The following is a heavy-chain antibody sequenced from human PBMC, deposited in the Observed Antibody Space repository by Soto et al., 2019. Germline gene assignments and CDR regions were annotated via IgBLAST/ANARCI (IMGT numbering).Heavy chain of an antibody. CDR2: ISHDGSNK. J-gene: IGHJ4*02. Sequence: GCSLRLSCAACGLTFRDYGMHWVRQAPGKGLEWVALISHDGSNKYYADSVKGRFTISRDNSKNTLYLQMNSLRAEDTAVYYCERGWLRGFFDYWGQGTLVTVHS. V-gene: IGHV3-30*03. CDR3: ERGWLRGFFDY. D-gene: IGHD5-12*01. CDR1: GLTFRDYG.